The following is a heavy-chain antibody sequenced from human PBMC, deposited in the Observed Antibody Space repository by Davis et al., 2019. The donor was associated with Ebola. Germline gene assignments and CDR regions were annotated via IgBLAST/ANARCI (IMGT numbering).Heavy chain of an antibody. D-gene: IGHD6-6*01. V-gene: IGHV4-34*01. CDR2: IYYSGST. CDR1: GGSFSGYY. Sequence: SETLSLTCAVYGGSFSGYYWSWIRQPPGKGLEWIGYIYYSGSTNYNPSLKSRVTISVDTSKNQFSLKLSSVTAADTAVYYCARAAARPRLYNWFDPWGQGTLVTVSS. CDR3: ARAAARPRLYNWFDP. J-gene: IGHJ5*02.